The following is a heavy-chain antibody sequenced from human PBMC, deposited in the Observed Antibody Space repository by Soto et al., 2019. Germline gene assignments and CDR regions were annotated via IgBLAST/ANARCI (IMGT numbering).Heavy chain of an antibody. CDR2: INHSGST. CDR1: GGSFSCYY. D-gene: IGHD3-10*01. V-gene: IGHV4-34*01. CDR3: ARGRSPYYYGSGSASLWFDP. J-gene: IGHJ5*02. Sequence: SETLSLTCAVYGGSFSCYYWIWIRQPPGKGLEWIGEINHSGSTNYNPSLKSRVTISVDTSKNQFSLKLSSVTAADTAVYYCARGRSPYYYGSGSASLWFDPWGQGALVTVSS.